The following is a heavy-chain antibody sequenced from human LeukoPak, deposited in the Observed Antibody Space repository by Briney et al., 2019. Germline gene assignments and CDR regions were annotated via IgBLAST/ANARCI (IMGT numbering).Heavy chain of an antibody. Sequence: GGSLRLSCAASGFTFSSYAMSWVRQAPGKGLEWVSAISGSGGSTYYADSVKGRFTISRDNSKNTLYLQMNSLRAEDTAVYYCAKVRTHFGVVIGDFDYWGQGTLVTVSS. CDR1: GFTFSSYA. CDR2: ISGSGGST. J-gene: IGHJ4*02. D-gene: IGHD3-3*01. CDR3: AKVRTHFGVVIGDFDY. V-gene: IGHV3-23*01.